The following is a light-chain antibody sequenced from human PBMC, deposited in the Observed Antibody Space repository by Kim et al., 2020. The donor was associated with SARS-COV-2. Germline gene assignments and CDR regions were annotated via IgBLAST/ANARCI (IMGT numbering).Light chain of an antibody. CDR2: QVT. CDR3: TSYTTSNLLV. Sequence: GQSITSSCIGTSSDVGNFYLVSWYQHHPGKAPKLIIFQVTQRPSGVSTRFSGSKSGNTASLAISGLQPEDEADYYCTSYTTSNLLVFGGGTQLTVL. CDR1: SSDVGNFYL. V-gene: IGLV2-14*02. J-gene: IGLJ2*01.